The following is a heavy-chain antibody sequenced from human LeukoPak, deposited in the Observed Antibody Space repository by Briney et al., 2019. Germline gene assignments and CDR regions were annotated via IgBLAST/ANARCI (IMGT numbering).Heavy chain of an antibody. CDR1: GYTFTSYY. CDR3: ARGPPHYYDSSGYSLSFDY. Sequence: GASVKVSCKASGYTFTSYYMHWVRQAPGQGLEWMGWINPNSGGTKYAQKFQGRVTMTRDTSISTGYMELRRLRSDDTAVYYCARGPPHYYDSSGYSLSFDYWGQGTLVTVSS. J-gene: IGHJ4*02. V-gene: IGHV1-2*02. CDR2: INPNSGGT. D-gene: IGHD3-22*01.